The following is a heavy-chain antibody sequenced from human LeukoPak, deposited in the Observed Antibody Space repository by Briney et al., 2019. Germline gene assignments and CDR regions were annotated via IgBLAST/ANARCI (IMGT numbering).Heavy chain of an antibody. CDR1: GFTFSDYY. D-gene: IGHD3-10*01. V-gene: IGHV3-11*01. CDR2: ISNSGNTI. Sequence: PGGSLRLSCAASGFTFSDYYMSWIRQAPGKGLEWVSYISNSGNTIYYADSVKGRFTISRDNAKNSLYLQMNSLRAEDTAIYYCATDNTYYYGSGSYSHRYYFDYWGQGNLVTVSS. J-gene: IGHJ4*02. CDR3: ATDNTYYYGSGSYSHRYYFDY.